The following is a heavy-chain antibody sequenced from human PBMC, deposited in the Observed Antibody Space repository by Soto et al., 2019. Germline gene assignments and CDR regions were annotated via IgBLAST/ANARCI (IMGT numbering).Heavy chain of an antibody. CDR3: AKAARDCGGDCYSSYFDS. V-gene: IGHV3-23*01. J-gene: IGHJ4*02. Sequence: GGSLRLSCSASRFTFGGYAMSWVRQAPGKGLEWVSGITGNAANTVYADSVKGRFTISRDSSKNALYLQLNSLRAEDTAVYFCAKAARDCGGDCYSSYFDSWGQGALVTVSS. CDR1: RFTFGGYA. CDR2: ITGNAANT. D-gene: IGHD2-21*02.